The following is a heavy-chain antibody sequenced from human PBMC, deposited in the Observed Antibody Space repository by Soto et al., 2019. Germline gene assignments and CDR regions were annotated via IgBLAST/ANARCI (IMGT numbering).Heavy chain of an antibody. CDR3: ARVTGDGYNPCLDY. CDR1: GFTFSSYS. CDR2: ISSSSSYI. V-gene: IGHV3-21*01. Sequence: GGSLRLSCAASGFTFSSYSMNWVRQAPGKGLEWVSSISSSSSYIYYADSVKGRFTISRDNAKNSLYLQMNSLRAEDTAVHYCARVTGDGYNPCLDYWGQGTLVTVSS. D-gene: IGHD5-12*01. J-gene: IGHJ4*02.